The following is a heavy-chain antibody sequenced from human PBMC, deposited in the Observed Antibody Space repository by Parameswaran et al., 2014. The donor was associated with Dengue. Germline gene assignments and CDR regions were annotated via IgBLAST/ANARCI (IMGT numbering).Heavy chain of an antibody. J-gene: IGHJ6*02. Sequence: VRQAPGKGLEWVSAISGSGGSTYYADSVKGRFTISRDNSKNTLYLQMNSLRAEDTAVYYCAKVIRGYSGYEPYYYYYYGMDVWGQGTAVTVSS. V-gene: IGHV3-23*01. CDR3: AKVIRGYSGYEPYYYYYYGMDV. D-gene: IGHD5-12*01. CDR2: ISGSGGST.